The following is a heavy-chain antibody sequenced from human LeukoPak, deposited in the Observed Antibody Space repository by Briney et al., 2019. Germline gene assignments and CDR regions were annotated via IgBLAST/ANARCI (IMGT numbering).Heavy chain of an antibody. J-gene: IGHJ6*02. CDR1: GYTFTSYY. CDR3: ASYSSSHTSGYYGMDV. CDR2: TNPSGGST. V-gene: IGHV1-46*01. D-gene: IGHD6-6*01. Sequence: GASVKVSCKASGYTFTSYYMHWVRQAPGQGLEWMGITNPSGGSTSYAQKFQGRVTMTRDTSTSTVYMELSSLRSEDTAVYYCASYSSSHTSGYYGMDVWGQGTTVTVSS.